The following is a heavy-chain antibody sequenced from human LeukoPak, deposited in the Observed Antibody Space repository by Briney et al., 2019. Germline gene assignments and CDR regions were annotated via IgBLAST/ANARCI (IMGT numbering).Heavy chain of an antibody. CDR3: ARGAGYCSSTGCYGSDWFDS. CDR2: IKQDGSEK. Sequence: PGGSLRLSCAASGFTFSSYWMSWVRQAPGKGLEWVANIKQDGSEKYYVDSVKGRFTISRDNAKNSLYLQMNSLRVEDTAVYYCARGAGYCSSTGCYGSDWFDSWGQGALVTVSS. CDR1: GFTFSSYW. D-gene: IGHD2-2*01. J-gene: IGHJ5*01. V-gene: IGHV3-7*05.